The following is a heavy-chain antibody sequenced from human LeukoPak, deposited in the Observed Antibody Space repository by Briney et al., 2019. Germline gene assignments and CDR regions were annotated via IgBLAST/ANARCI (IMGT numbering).Heavy chain of an antibody. D-gene: IGHD2-2*03. V-gene: IGHV3-21*01. CDR3: AKAAPVGYCSSTSCYGEYFDY. J-gene: IGHJ4*02. CDR2: ISSSSSDI. CDR1: GFTFSSYS. Sequence: PGGSLRLSCAASGFTFSSYSMNWVRQAPGKGLEWVSSISSSSSDIYYADSLKGRFTISRDNAKNSLYLQMNSLRAEDTAVYYCAKAAPVGYCSSTSCYGEYFDYWGQGTMVTVSS.